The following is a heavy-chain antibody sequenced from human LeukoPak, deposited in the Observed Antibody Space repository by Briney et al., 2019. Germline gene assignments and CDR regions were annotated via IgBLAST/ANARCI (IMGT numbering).Heavy chain of an antibody. D-gene: IGHD2-2*01. V-gene: IGHV4-38-2*02. Sequence: SETLSLTCAVSGYSISSGYYWGWIRQPPGKGLERIGGIYHIGSTYYNPPLKSRVTISVDTSKNQFSLQLSSVTAADTAVYYCARDRVVPAAMDYYYYMDVWGKGTTVTVSS. CDR2: IYHIGST. CDR3: ARDRVVPAAMDYYYYMDV. J-gene: IGHJ6*03. CDR1: GYSISSGYY.